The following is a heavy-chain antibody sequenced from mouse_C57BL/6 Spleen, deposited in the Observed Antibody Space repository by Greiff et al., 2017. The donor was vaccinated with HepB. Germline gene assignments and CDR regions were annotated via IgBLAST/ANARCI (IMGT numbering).Heavy chain of an antibody. D-gene: IGHD1-1*01. J-gene: IGHJ2*01. Sequence: VQLQQSVAELVRPGASVKLSCTASGFNIKNTYMHWVKQRPEQGLEWIGRIDPANGNTKYAPKFQGKATITADTSSNTAYLQLSSLTSEDTAIYYFAKIPHYYGSSYYFDYWGQGTTLTVSS. V-gene: IGHV14-3*01. CDR1: GFNIKNTY. CDR2: IDPANGNT. CDR3: AKIPHYYGSSYYFDY.